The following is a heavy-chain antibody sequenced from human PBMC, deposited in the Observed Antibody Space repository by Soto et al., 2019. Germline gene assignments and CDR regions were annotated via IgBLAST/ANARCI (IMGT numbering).Heavy chain of an antibody. V-gene: IGHV3-23*01. CDR1: EFSFSSYA. D-gene: IGHD6-6*01. CDR2: ISATGTTT. J-gene: IGHJ4*02. CDR3: ATYSSSFDY. Sequence: GGSLRLSCAASEFSFSSYAMNWVRQAPGKGLEWVSAISATGTTTYYADSVKGRFTISRDNSKRTLFLQMDSLSPEDTAVYYCATYSSSFDYWGQGTLVTVSS.